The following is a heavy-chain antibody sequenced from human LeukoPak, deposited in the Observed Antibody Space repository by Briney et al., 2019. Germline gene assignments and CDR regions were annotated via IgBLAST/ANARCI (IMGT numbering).Heavy chain of an antibody. CDR2: INAGDGNT. V-gene: IGHV1-3*01. CDR1: GYTFTSYA. CDR3: ARANYYDSSAYYLFDY. Sequence: ASVKVSCKASGYTFTSYAMHWVRQAPGQRLEWMGWINAGDGNTKYSQKFQGRVTITRDTSASTAYMELSSLRSEDTAVYYCARANYYDSSAYYLFDYWGQGTLVTVSS. D-gene: IGHD3-22*01. J-gene: IGHJ4*02.